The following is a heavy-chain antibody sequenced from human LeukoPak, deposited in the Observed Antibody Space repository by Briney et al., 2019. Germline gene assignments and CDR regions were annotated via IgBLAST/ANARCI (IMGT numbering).Heavy chain of an antibody. J-gene: IGHJ3*01. CDR1: GFAFSTYA. D-gene: IGHD1-7*01. V-gene: IGHV3-23*01. CDR2: INYSGSNA. Sequence: QSGGSLRLSCAASGFAFSTYAMTWVRQAPGKGLGWVALINYSGSNAYYADSVRGRFTISRDSSKSMLYLQMDSLRAEDTAIYYCARDIELSTWGQGTMVSV. CDR3: ARDIELST.